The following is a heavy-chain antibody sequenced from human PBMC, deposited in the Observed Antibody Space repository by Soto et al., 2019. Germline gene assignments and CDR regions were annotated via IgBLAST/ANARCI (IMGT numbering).Heavy chain of an antibody. CDR3: ARHQGRAAGNYGTDV. CDR1: GFTFSSYS. Sequence: WGTLRLSCAASGFTFSSYSMNWVRQAHGKGLEWVASISSSSSYIYYADSVNGRFTISRDKAKNSLFLQMSGLRAEDTALYYCARHQGRAAGNYGTDVWGRGATVTVSS. D-gene: IGHD6-13*01. CDR2: ISSSSSYI. J-gene: IGHJ6*02. V-gene: IGHV3-21*01.